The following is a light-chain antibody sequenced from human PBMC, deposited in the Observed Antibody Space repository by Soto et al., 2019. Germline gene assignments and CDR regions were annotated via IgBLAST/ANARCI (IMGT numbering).Light chain of an antibody. CDR2: GAS. Sequence: EIVWTQSPGTLSLSPGERAILACRASQSVSSNYLAWYQQKPGQAPRLLIYGASRRATGIPDRFSGSGSGTDFTLTISRPEPEEFAVYHCQQYATSSLTFGGGTKVEIK. CDR1: QSVSSNY. V-gene: IGKV3-20*01. CDR3: QQYATSSLT. J-gene: IGKJ4*01.